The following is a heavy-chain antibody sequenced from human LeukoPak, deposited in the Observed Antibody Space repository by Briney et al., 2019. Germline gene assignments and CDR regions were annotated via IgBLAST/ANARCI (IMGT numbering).Heavy chain of an antibody. CDR3: ASVRMDTAMVLGWFDP. D-gene: IGHD5-18*01. CDR1: GFTFSSYS. J-gene: IGHJ5*02. Sequence: GGSLRLSCAASGFTFSSYSMNWVRQAPGKGLEWVSYISSSSGTIYYADSVKGRFTISRDNAKSSLYLQMNSLRAEDTAVYYCASVRMDTAMVLGWFDPWGQGTLVTVSS. CDR2: ISSSSGTI. V-gene: IGHV3-48*04.